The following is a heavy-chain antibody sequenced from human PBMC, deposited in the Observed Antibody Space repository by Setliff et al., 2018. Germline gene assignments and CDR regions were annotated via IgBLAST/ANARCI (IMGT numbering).Heavy chain of an antibody. CDR1: GGSISSSSYY. V-gene: IGHV4-39*07. CDR2: IYHSGST. CDR3: ARGFAYLSLAFFDVLRYFEGDV. J-gene: IGHJ6*02. Sequence: SETLSLTCTVSGGSISSSSYYWSWIRQPPGKGLEWIGSIYHSGSTYYNPSLKSRVTISVDTSKNQFSLKLSSVTAADTAVYYCARGFAYLSLAFFDVLRYFEGDVWGQGTTVTVSS. D-gene: IGHD3-9*01.